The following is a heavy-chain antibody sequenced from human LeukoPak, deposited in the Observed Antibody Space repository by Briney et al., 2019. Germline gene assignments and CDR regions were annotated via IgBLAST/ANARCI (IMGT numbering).Heavy chain of an antibody. J-gene: IGHJ4*02. CDR1: GYTFTSYA. D-gene: IGHD3-3*01. Sequence: ASVKVSCKASGYTFTSYAMNWVRQAPGQGLEWMGWINPNSGGTNYAQKFQGRVTMTRDTSISTAYMELSRLRSDDTAVYYCARDLEWSNYYFDYWGQGTLVTVSS. V-gene: IGHV1-2*02. CDR2: INPNSGGT. CDR3: ARDLEWSNYYFDY.